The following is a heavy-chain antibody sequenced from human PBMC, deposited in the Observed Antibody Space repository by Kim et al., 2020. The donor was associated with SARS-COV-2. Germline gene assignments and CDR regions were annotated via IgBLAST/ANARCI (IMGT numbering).Heavy chain of an antibody. J-gene: IGHJ4*02. CDR3: ARGPGGGPSGYYDY. V-gene: IGHV3-30*01. Sequence: PESVKGRFTISRDNSRNTLSLQINSLRAEDTAVYYCARGPGGGPSGYYDYWGQGTLVTVSS. D-gene: IGHD3-22*01.